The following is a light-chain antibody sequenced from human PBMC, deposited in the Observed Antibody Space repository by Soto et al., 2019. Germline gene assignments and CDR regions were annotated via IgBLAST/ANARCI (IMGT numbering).Light chain of an antibody. V-gene: IGKV1-5*03. CDR2: KAS. Sequence: DIQMTQSPSTLSASVGDRVTITCRASQSISSWLAWYQQKPGKAPKLLIYKASSLESGVPSRFSGSGSGTEFTLTIISLQPDAFATYYCQQYNSYLYTFGQGTKLEIK. CDR3: QQYNSYLYT. CDR1: QSISSW. J-gene: IGKJ2*01.